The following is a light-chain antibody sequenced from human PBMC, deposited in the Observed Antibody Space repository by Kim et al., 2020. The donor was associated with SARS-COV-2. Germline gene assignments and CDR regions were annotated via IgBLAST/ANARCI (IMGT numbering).Light chain of an antibody. CDR2: DAS. CDR1: QSINID. J-gene: IGKJ4*01. V-gene: IGKV3-11*01. Sequence: PGERATLACRASQSINIDVAWYQQKPGRAPRLLIYDASKRVSGVPARFSGSGSGIDFALTINGLEPDDFAVYYCQQHATWPPALTFGGGTKV. CDR3: QQHATWPPALT.